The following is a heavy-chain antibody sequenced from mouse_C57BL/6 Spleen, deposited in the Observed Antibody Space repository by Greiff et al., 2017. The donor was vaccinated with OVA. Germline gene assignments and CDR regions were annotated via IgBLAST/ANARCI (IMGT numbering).Heavy chain of an antibody. CDR3: ARGPLLRFDY. D-gene: IGHD1-2*01. J-gene: IGHJ2*01. CDR2: INYDGSST. V-gene: IGHV5-16*01. Sequence: EVQLVESEGGLVQPGSSMKLSCTASGFTFSDYYMAWVRQVPEKGLEWVANINYDGSSTYYLDSLKSRFIISRDNAKNILYLQMSSLKSEDTATYYCARGPLLRFDYWGQGTTLTVSS. CDR1: GFTFSDYY.